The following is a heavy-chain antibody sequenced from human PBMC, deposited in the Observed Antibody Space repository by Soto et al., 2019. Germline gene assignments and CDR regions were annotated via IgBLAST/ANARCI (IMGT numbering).Heavy chain of an antibody. Sequence: QVQLVESGGGVVQPGRSLRLSCAASGFTFSSYGMHWVRQAPGKGLEWVAIISYDGINKYYANSVKGPFTISRDNSKNTLYLQMNSLTAEDTAVYYCAKSMFIWNDGFFDYCGQGTLVTVSS. J-gene: IGHJ4*02. CDR3: AKSMFIWNDGFFDY. D-gene: IGHD1-1*01. CDR2: ISYDGINK. V-gene: IGHV3-30*18. CDR1: GFTFSSYG.